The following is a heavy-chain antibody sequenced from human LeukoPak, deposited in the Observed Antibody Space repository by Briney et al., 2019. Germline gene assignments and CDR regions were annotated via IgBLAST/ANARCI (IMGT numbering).Heavy chain of an antibody. J-gene: IGHJ6*03. V-gene: IGHV3-23*01. CDR3: AKDGRWLANYYYYMDV. CDR2: ISPSGDIR. D-gene: IGHD5-24*01. CDR1: GFTFSNHG. Sequence: SGGSLRLSCAASGFTFSNHGMNWVRQAPGKGLEWVSGISPSGDIRYYADSVKGRFTISRDNSKNTLYLQMNSLRAEDTAVYYCAKDGRWLANYYYYMDVWGKGTTVTISS.